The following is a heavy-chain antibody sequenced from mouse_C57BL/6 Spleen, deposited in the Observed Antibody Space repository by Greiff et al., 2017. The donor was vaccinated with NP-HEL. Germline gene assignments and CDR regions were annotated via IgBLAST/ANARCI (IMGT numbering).Heavy chain of an antibody. V-gene: IGHV1-64*01. Sequence: VQLQQPGAELVKPGASVKLSCKASGYTFTSYWMHWVKQRPGQGLEWIGMIHPNSGSTNYNEKFKSKATLTVDKSSSTAYMQLSSLTSEGSAVYYCARGGYYGSFDVWGTGTTVTVSS. CDR2: IHPNSGST. CDR1: GYTFTSYW. J-gene: IGHJ1*03. CDR3: ARGGYYGSFDV. D-gene: IGHD1-1*01.